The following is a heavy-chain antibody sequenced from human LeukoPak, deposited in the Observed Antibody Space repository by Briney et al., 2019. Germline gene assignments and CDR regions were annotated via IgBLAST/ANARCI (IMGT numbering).Heavy chain of an antibody. CDR1: GYTFPSYA. J-gene: IGHJ4*02. CDR2: ISAGNGNT. CDR3: ARDSGSGNNDY. D-gene: IGHD1-26*01. Sequence: GASVKVSCKASGYTFPSYAIHWVRQAPGQRLEQMGWISAGNGNTKYSQNFQGRVTFISNTSATTAFMELSSLRSEDAAVYYCARDSGSGNNDYWGQGTLVTVSS. V-gene: IGHV1-3*01.